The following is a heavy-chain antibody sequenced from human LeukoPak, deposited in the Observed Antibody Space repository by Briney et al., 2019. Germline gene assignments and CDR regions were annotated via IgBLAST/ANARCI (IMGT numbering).Heavy chain of an antibody. CDR2: ISSSSRYI. J-gene: IGHJ4*02. V-gene: IGHV3-21*01. D-gene: IGHD2-15*01. Sequence: GGSLRLSCVASGFTFSSYSLNWVRQAPGKGLEWVSSISSSSRYIYYADSVKGRFTISRDNAKNSLYLQMNSLRAEDTAVYYCARDTPLGGSHIDYWGQGTLVTVSS. CDR3: ARDTPLGGSHIDY. CDR1: GFTFSSYS.